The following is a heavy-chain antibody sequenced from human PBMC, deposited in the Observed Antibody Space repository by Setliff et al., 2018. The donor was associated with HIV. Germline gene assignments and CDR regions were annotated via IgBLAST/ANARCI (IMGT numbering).Heavy chain of an antibody. D-gene: IGHD3-16*01. V-gene: IGHV3-23*01. CDR1: GFTFSSYA. CDR3: APHPNDYGDY. Sequence: PGGSLRLSCAASGFTFSSYAMSWVRQAPGKGLEFVSIITNRGTYYADSVKGRFTISRDNSMHTLYLQMNSLRTEDTALYFCAPHPNDYGDYWGQGALVTVSS. J-gene: IGHJ4*02. CDR2: ITNRGT.